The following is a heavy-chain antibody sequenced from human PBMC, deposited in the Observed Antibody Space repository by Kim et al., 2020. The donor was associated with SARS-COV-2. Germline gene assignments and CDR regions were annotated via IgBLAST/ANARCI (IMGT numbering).Heavy chain of an antibody. CDR1: GFTLSDYW. CDR3: VRAITTGSSS. J-gene: IGHJ5*02. Sequence: GGSLRLSCVASGFTLSDYWMNWVRRAPGKGLEWLANMDEHGSGKYYVDSVRGRFTISRDKARNSLQLQMNGLRAEDTAVYYCVRAITTGSSSLGRGTLV. V-gene: IGHV3-7*03. D-gene: IGHD4-4*01. CDR2: MDEHGSGK.